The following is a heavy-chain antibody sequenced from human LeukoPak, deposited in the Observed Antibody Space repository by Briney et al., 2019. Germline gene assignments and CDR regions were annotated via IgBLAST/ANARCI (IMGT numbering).Heavy chain of an antibody. Sequence: GGSLRLSCAASGFIISSFGIHWVRQAPGKGPEWVAFTSYDGSNKFYADSMKGRFTISSDNSKNTQYLQMNSLRVEDTGVYYCARGKYNNGWYYFDYWGQEAQVTVSS. J-gene: IGHJ4*02. D-gene: IGHD6-19*01. CDR2: TSYDGSNK. CDR3: ARGKYNNGWYYFDY. V-gene: IGHV3-33*01. CDR1: GFIISSFG.